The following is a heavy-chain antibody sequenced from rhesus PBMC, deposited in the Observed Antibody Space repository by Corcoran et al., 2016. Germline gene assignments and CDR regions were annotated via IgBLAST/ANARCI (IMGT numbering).Heavy chain of an antibody. V-gene: IGHV4-80*01. CDR2: SNGNRGSN. Sequence: QVQLQESGPGLVKPSETLSLTCAVSGASISSYWWNWIRQPPGKGLEWIGESNGNRGSNNYNPALGSRVTSSKDASKNQFSLKLSSVTAADTAVYYCARDQGVGTTLLDYWGQGVLVTVSS. CDR3: ARDQGVGTTLLDY. CDR1: GASISSYW. D-gene: IGHD1-44*01. J-gene: IGHJ4*01.